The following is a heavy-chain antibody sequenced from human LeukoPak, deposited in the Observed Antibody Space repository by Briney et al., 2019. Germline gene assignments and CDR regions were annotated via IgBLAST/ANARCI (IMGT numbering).Heavy chain of an antibody. V-gene: IGHV4-59*08. CDR1: GASLNNSY. D-gene: IGHD3-16*01. CDR3: AAIKSGGFDP. Sequence: PSETLSLTCTVAGASLNNSYWSWIRQPPGKGLVYIGDIFYTGSTNYNPSLKSRVTISLDTSKNHLSLKLSSVTAADTAVYYCAAIKSGGFDPWGQGTLVTVSS. CDR2: IFYTGST. J-gene: IGHJ5*02.